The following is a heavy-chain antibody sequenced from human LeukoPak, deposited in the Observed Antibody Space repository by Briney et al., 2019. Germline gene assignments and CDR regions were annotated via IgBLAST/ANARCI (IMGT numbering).Heavy chain of an antibody. CDR2: ITLSSSSI. CDR1: GFNFNNYN. J-gene: IGHJ4*02. V-gene: IGHV3-48*04. Sequence: GGSLRLSCAASGFNFNNYNMNWVRQAPGKGLEWVSYITLSSSSIYYADSVKGRFTISRDNAKNSLYLQMNSLRAEDTAVYYCARSGEMTGYWGQGTLVTVSS. CDR3: ARSGEMTGY. D-gene: IGHD1-14*01.